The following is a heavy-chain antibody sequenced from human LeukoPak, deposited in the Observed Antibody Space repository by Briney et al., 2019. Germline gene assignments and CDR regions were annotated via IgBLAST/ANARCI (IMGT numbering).Heavy chain of an antibody. CDR2: ISHDGSNK. CDR1: GFTFSSYA. D-gene: IGHD5-18*01. V-gene: IGHV3-30*04. Sequence: TGGSLSLSCAASGFTFSSYAMHWVRQAPGKGLEWVAAISHDGSNKYSADSVKGRFTISRDNSKNTLYLQMNSLRADDTAVYYCAGLDAAMPDAFDIWGQGTTVTVSS. J-gene: IGHJ3*02. CDR3: AGLDAAMPDAFDI.